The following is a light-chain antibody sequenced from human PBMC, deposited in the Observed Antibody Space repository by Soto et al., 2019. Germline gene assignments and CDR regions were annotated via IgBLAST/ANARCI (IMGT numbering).Light chain of an antibody. V-gene: IGKV1-27*01. J-gene: IGKJ5*01. CDR3: QKFNTARLT. CDR2: SAS. CDR1: QDISFY. Sequence: DIQMTQSPSSLSASVGDRVTITCRASQDISFYLAWYQQKPGKVPKLLIYSASTLQSSVPSRFSGSGSGTDFTLSNSGLQPEDVATSYCQKFNTARLTVGQETGLEIK.